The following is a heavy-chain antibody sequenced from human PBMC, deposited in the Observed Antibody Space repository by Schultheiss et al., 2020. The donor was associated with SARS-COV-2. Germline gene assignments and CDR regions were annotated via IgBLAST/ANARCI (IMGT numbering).Heavy chain of an antibody. Sequence: ASVKVSCKASGYTFTSYAMHWVRQAPGQRLEWMGWINAGNGNTKYSQKFQGRVTITRVTSASTAYMELSSLRSDDTAVYYCARASPTYDFCSGYYLNYYYYYIDVWGKGTTVTVSS. V-gene: IGHV1-3*01. D-gene: IGHD3-3*01. J-gene: IGHJ6*03. CDR2: INAGNGNT. CDR3: ARASPTYDFCSGYYLNYYYYYIDV. CDR1: GYTFTSYA.